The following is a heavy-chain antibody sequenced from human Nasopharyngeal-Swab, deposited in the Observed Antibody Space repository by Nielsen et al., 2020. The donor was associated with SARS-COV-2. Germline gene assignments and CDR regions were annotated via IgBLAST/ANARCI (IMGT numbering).Heavy chain of an antibody. V-gene: IGHV3-21*01. Sequence: GESLKISCAASRFTFSNYNMNWVRQAPGKGLEWVSSISSSSTCIYYADSVKGRLTISRDNTKNSLSLQMNSLRAEDTAVYYCARDGLDYDFWSAYFMDVWGQGTTVTVSS. CDR3: ARDGLDYDFWSAYFMDV. CDR1: RFTFSNYN. J-gene: IGHJ6*02. D-gene: IGHD3-3*01. CDR2: ISSSSTCI.